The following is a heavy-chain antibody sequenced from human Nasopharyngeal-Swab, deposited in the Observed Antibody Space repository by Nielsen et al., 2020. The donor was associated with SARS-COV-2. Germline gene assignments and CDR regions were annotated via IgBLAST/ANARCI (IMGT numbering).Heavy chain of an antibody. CDR2: INHSGST. D-gene: IGHD3-10*01. V-gene: IGHV4-34*01. CDR1: GFTFSSYS. CDR3: ARVGVRSDYGSYGRPGTIDY. Sequence: ESLKISCAASGFTFSSYSMNWVRQPPGKGLEWIGEINHSGSTNYNPSLKSRVTTSVDTSKNQFSLKLSSVTAADTAVYYCARVGVRSDYGSYGRPGTIDYWGQGTLVTVSS. J-gene: IGHJ4*02.